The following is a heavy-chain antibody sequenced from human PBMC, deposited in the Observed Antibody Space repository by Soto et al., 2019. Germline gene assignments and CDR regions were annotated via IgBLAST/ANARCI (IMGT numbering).Heavy chain of an antibody. V-gene: IGHV4-34*01. J-gene: IGHJ4*02. D-gene: IGHD2-15*01. Sequence: PSETLSLTCAVYGGSFSGYYWSWIRQPPGKGLEWIGEINHSGSTNYNPSLKSRVTISADTSKNQFSLKLSSVTAADTAVYYCARASQYCSGGSCYSRYFDYWGQGTLVTVSS. CDR1: GGSFSGYY. CDR3: ARASQYCSGGSCYSRYFDY. CDR2: INHSGST.